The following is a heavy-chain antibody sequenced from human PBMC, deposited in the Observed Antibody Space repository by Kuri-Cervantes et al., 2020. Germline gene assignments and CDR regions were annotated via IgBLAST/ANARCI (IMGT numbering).Heavy chain of an antibody. CDR3: ARTGYCSSTSCYVRAYYYYYMDV. J-gene: IGHJ6*03. Sequence: SETLSLTCTVSGGSISSYYWSWIRQPPGKGLEWIGYIYYSGSTNYNPSLKSRVTISVETSKNQFSLKLSSVTAADTAVYYCARTGYCSSTSCYVRAYYYYYMDVWGKGTTVTVSS. CDR2: IYYSGST. CDR1: GGSISSYY. V-gene: IGHV4-59*01. D-gene: IGHD2-2*01.